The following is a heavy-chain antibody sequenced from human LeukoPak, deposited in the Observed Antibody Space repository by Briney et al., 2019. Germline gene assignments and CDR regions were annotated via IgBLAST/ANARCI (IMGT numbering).Heavy chain of an antibody. CDR3: ARGSSSWLANWYLDL. V-gene: IGHV3-21*01. CDR2: VSSSSLHI. Sequence: PGGSLRLSCAASGFTFSNAWMSWVRQAPGKGLEWVSSVSSSSLHISYGHSVKGRFTTFRDDAENSVYLQMDGLRAEDTAVYYCARGSSSWLANWYLDLWGRGTLVTVSS. CDR1: GFTFSNAW. J-gene: IGHJ2*01. D-gene: IGHD6-13*01.